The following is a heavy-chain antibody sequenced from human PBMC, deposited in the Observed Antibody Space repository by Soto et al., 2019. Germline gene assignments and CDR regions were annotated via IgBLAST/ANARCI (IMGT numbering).Heavy chain of an antibody. CDR1: GFTFSTYG. J-gene: IGHJ3*02. CDR2: IWFDGSDK. Sequence: PGGSLRLSCAASGFTFSTYGMRWVRQAPGKGLEWVALIWFDGSDKYYADSVKGRFTISRDNSKNTLYLQMSSLRAEDTAVYYCARLYCKSSSCYPVGAFDIRGQGTVVTVSS. V-gene: IGHV3-33*01. D-gene: IGHD2-2*01. CDR3: ARLYCKSSSCYPVGAFDI.